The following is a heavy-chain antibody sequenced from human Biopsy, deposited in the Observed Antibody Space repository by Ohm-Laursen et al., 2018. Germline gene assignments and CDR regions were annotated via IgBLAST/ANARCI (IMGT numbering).Heavy chain of an antibody. J-gene: IGHJ4*02. V-gene: IGHV4-4*07. D-gene: IGHD3-10*01. CDR3: VRGGSGSFPFDY. CDR1: SGSINSYY. CDR2: LFTSGTT. Sequence: SETLSLTCIVSSGSINSYYWSWMRQPAGKGLEWIGRLFTSGTTNYSPSLNNRVTMSVDTSKNQFSLRLTSVTAADTAVYYCVRGGSGSFPFDYWGPGTLVTVSS.